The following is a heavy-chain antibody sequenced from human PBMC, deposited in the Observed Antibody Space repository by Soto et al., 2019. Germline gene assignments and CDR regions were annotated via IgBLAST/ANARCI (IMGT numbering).Heavy chain of an antibody. V-gene: IGHV3-15*01. D-gene: IGHD3-3*01. CDR2: IKSKTDGGTT. CDR1: GFTFSNAW. J-gene: IGHJ4*02. Sequence: GGSLRLSCAASGFTFSNAWMSWVRQAPGKGLEWVGRIKSKTDGGTTDYAAPVKGRFTISRDDSKNTLYLQMNSMKTEDTAVYYCTTDRVGAALAGYYFDYWGQGTLVTVSS. CDR3: TTDRVGAALAGYYFDY.